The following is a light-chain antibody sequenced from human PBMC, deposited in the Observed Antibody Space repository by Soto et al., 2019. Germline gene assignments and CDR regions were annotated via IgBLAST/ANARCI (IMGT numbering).Light chain of an antibody. J-gene: IGLJ1*01. CDR2: EVS. CDR3: FSYTSSGTYV. Sequence: QSVLTQPPSASGSPGQRVTISCSGSNSNIGGNAVNWYQQHPGKAPKLMIYEVSNRPSGVSNRFSGSKSGNTASLTISGLQAEDETDYYCFSYTSSGTYVFGTGTKVTVL. V-gene: IGLV2-14*01. CDR1: NSNIGGNA.